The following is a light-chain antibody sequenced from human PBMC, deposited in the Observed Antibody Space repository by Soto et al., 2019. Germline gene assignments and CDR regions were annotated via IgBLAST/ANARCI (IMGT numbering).Light chain of an antibody. V-gene: IGLV2-14*01. CDR2: DVS. J-gene: IGLJ2*01. Sequence: QSALTQPASVSGSPGQSITISCTGTSSDIGSYNYVSWYQQHPGKAPKLMIYDVSNRPSGVSNRFSGSKSGSTASLTISGLRAEDEADYYCSSYTSSSTLVFGGGTKVTVL. CDR3: SSYTSSSTLV. CDR1: SSDIGSYNY.